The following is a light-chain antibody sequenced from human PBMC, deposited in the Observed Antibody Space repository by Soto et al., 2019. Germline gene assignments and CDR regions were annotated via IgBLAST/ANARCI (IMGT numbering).Light chain of an antibody. Sequence: QSVLTQPPSVSAAPGQKVTISCSGSSSNIGNNYVSWYQQLPGTAPKLLIYDNNKRPSGIPDRLSGSKSGTSATLGITGLQTGDEADYYCRTWARSLSVSYVFGIGTKVTVL. CDR2: DNN. CDR3: RTWARSLSVSYV. CDR1: SSNIGNNY. J-gene: IGLJ1*01. V-gene: IGLV1-51*01.